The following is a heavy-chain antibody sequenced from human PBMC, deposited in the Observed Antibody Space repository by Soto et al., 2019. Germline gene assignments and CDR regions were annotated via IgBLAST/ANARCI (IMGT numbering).Heavy chain of an antibody. CDR1: GFTFSDYY. Sequence: GGSRRLSCAASGFTFSDYYMSWIRQAPGKGLEWVSYISSSGGTIYYADSVRGRFTISRDNAKNSMYLQMNSLRAEDTAVYYCARDDCSSSSCYEDAFDIWGQGTMVTVSS. J-gene: IGHJ3*02. CDR3: ARDDCSSSSCYEDAFDI. D-gene: IGHD2-2*01. V-gene: IGHV3-11*01. CDR2: ISSSGGTI.